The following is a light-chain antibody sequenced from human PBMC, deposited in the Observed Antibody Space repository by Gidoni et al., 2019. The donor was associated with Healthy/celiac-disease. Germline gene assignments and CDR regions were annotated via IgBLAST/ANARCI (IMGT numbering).Light chain of an antibody. V-gene: IGKV2-30*01. CDR3: MQGTLGWT. CDR1: QSLVYSDGNTY. CDR2: KVS. Sequence: DVVMTQSPLSLPVTLGQPASIPCRSSQSLVYSDGNTYLNWFPQRPGQSPRRLIYKVSNRDSGVPDRCSGSGSVTDFTLKISREEAEDVGVYYCMQGTLGWTFGQXTKVEIK. J-gene: IGKJ1*01.